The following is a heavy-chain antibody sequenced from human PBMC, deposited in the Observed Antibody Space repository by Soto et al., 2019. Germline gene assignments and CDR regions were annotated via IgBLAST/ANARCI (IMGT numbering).Heavy chain of an antibody. J-gene: IGHJ4*02. Sequence: SETLSLTCTVSGGSISSVSYFWGWIRQPPGKGLEWIGSMYYRGNSYYNPSLKSRVTISVDTSKNQFSLKLSSVTAADTAVYYCARHWWYSRSSMDRFDYWGQGTLVTVSS. CDR3: ARHWWYSRSSMDRFDY. CDR2: MYYRGNS. V-gene: IGHV4-39*01. CDR1: GGSISSVSYF. D-gene: IGHD6-6*01.